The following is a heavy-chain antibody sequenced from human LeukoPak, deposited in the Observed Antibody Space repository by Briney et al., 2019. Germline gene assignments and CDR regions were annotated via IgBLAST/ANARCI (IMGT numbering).Heavy chain of an antibody. CDR2: ISGSGGGT. CDR1: GFTFSSYA. D-gene: IGHD3-10*01. Sequence: GGSLRLSCAASGFTFSSYAMSWVRQAPGKGLEWVSAISGSGGGTYYADSVKGRFTISRDNSKNTLYLQMNSLRAEDTAVYYCANRPTLLTMVRGPDDYWGQGTLVTVSS. J-gene: IGHJ4*02. V-gene: IGHV3-23*01. CDR3: ANRPTLLTMVRGPDDY.